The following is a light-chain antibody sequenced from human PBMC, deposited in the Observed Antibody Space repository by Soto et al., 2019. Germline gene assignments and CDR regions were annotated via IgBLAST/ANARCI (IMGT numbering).Light chain of an antibody. V-gene: IGLV1-51*02. Sequence: QSVLTQPPSVSAAPGQKVTISCSGSSSNIGNNYVSWFQQLPGTAPNLLIYENSNRPSGIPDRFSGSKSGTSATLDITGLQTGDEADYYCGTWDDSLSAGVFGGGTKLTVL. CDR2: ENS. CDR3: GTWDDSLSAGV. CDR1: SSNIGNNY. J-gene: IGLJ3*02.